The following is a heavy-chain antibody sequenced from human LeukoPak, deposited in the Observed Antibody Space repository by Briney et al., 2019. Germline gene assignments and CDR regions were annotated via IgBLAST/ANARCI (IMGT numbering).Heavy chain of an antibody. Sequence: GGSLRLSCAASGFTFSSYSMNWVRQAPGKGLEWVSSISSSSYIYYADSVKGRFTISRDNAKNSLYLQMSSLRAEDTAVYYCARIVGVGYFDYWGQGTLVTVSS. J-gene: IGHJ4*02. CDR2: ISSSSYI. D-gene: IGHD2-15*01. V-gene: IGHV3-21*01. CDR3: ARIVGVGYFDY. CDR1: GFTFSSYS.